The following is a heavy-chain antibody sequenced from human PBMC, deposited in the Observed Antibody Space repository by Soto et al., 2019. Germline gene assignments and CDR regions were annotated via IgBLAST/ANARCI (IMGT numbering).Heavy chain of an antibody. Sequence: PSETLSLTCTVSGGSISSGDYYWSWIRQPPGKGLEWIGYIYYSGSTYYNPSLKSRVTISVDTSKNQFSLKLSSVTAADTAVYYWARGDSSSWSSFDYWGQGTLVTVSS. CDR2: IYYSGST. CDR3: ARGDSSSWSSFDY. D-gene: IGHD6-13*01. J-gene: IGHJ4*02. V-gene: IGHV4-30-4*01. CDR1: GGSISSGDYY.